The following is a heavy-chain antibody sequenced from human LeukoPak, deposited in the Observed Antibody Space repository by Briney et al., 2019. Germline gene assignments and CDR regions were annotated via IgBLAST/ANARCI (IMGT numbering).Heavy chain of an antibody. V-gene: IGHV4-38-2*02. J-gene: IGHJ4*02. CDR1: GYSISSGYY. D-gene: IGHD3-10*01. CDR3: ARTLGDYGSGSYYY. CDR2: IYHSGST. Sequence: SETLSLTCTVSGYSISSGYYWGWIRQPPGKGLEWIGIIYHSGSTYYNPSLKSRVTISVDTSKNQFSLKLSSVTAADTAVYYCARTLGDYGSGSYYYWGQGTLVTVSS.